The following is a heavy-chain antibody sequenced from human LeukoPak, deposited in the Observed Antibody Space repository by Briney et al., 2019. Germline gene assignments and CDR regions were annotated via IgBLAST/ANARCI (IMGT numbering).Heavy chain of an antibody. J-gene: IGHJ5*02. V-gene: IGHV1-46*01. CDR3: ATRLDYIAARLNNWFDP. CDR2: INPSGGST. CDR1: GYTFTSYY. Sequence: ASVKVSCKASGYTFTSYYMHWVRQAPGQGLEWMGIINPSGGSTSYAQKFQGGVTMTEDTSTDTAYMELSSLRSEDTAVYYCATRLDYIAARLNNWFDPWGQGTLVTVSS. D-gene: IGHD6-6*01.